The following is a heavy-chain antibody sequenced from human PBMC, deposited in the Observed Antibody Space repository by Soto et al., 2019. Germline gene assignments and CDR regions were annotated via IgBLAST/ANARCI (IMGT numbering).Heavy chain of an antibody. Sequence: QEQLVESGGGLVRPGGSLRLSCAASGFTFSAYYMTWMRQAPGKGLEWVSYITSSSDYINYAGSVKGRFTISRDNAKNSLYLQMNSLRVEDTAVYYCVREYYYGMDVWGQGTTVTVSS. CDR3: VREYYYGMDV. J-gene: IGHJ6*02. CDR2: ITSSSDYI. V-gene: IGHV3-11*05. CDR1: GFTFSAYY.